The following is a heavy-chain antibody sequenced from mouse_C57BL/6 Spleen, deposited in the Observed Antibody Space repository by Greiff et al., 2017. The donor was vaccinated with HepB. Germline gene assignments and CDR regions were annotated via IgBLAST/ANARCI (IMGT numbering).Heavy chain of an antibody. V-gene: IGHV1-81*01. J-gene: IGHJ4*01. Sequence: VKLMESGAELARPGASVKLSCKASGYTFTSYGISWVKQRTGQGLEWIGEIYPRSGNTYYNEKFKGKATLTADKSSSTAYMELRSLTSEDSAVYFCARLGTRYYAMDYWGQGTSVTVSS. CDR3: ARLGTRYYAMDY. D-gene: IGHD2-14*01. CDR2: IYPRSGNT. CDR1: GYTFTSYG.